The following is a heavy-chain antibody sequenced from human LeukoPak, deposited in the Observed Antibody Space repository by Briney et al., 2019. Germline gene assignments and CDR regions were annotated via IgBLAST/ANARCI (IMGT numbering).Heavy chain of an antibody. CDR3: AHRKNYYDSSVFDN. CDR1: GFSLNTRGVG. Sequence: SGPTLVNPTQTPTLTCTFSGFSLNTRGVGVGWIRQPPERALEWLALIYWDDDRRYSPSLKSRLTITKDTSKNQVVLTMTNMDPVDTATYFCAHRKNYYDSSVFDNWGQGTLVTVSS. CDR2: IYWDDDR. D-gene: IGHD3-22*01. J-gene: IGHJ4*02. V-gene: IGHV2-5*02.